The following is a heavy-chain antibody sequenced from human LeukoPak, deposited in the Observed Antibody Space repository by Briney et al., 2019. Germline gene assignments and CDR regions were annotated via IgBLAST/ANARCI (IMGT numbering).Heavy chain of an antibody. J-gene: IGHJ4*02. CDR1: GGSISSYY. CDR3: AGALLYSYGANFDY. Sequence: SETLSLTCPVSGGSISSYYWSWIRQPPGKGLEWIGYIYYSGSTNYNPSLKSRVTISVDTSKNQFSLKLSSVTAADTAVYYCAGALLYSYGANFDYWGQGTLVTVSS. CDR2: IYYSGST. D-gene: IGHD5-18*01. V-gene: IGHV4-59*01.